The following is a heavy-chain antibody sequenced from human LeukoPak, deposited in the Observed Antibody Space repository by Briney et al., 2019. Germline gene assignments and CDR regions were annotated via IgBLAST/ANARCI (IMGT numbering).Heavy chain of an antibody. CDR1: GFTFSSYA. D-gene: IGHD3-22*01. J-gene: IGHJ4*02. V-gene: IGHV3-64*01. CDR2: ISSNGGST. Sequence: PGGSLRLSCAASGFTFSSYAMHWVRQAPGKGLEYVSAISSNGGSTYYANSVKGRFTISRDNSKNTLYLQMGSLRAEDMAVYYCARADLSYDGSGYTDYWGQGTLVTVSS. CDR3: ARADLSYDGSGYTDY.